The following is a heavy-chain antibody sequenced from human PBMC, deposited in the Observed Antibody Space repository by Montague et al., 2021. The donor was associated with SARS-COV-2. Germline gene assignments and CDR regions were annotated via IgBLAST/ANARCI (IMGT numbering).Heavy chain of an antibody. D-gene: IGHD2-15*01. CDR1: GXSFSGYY. CDR2: TNDSGRT. J-gene: IGHJ6*02. Sequence: SETLSLTCAVYGXSFSGYYWSWIRQPPGRGLEWIGETNDSGRTNYNPSLKCRVTISVDTSKNQFSLRLSSVTAAETAVYYCARGYCSGSGCYYYYGMDVWGQGTTVTVSS. V-gene: IGHV4-34*01. CDR3: ARGYCSGSGCYYYYGMDV.